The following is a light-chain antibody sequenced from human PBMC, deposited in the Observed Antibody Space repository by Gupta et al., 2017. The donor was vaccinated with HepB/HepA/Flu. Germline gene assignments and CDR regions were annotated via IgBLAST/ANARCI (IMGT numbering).Light chain of an antibody. Sequence: EIVLTQSPATLSLSPGEGATLSCRASQSVRSYLAWYQQKVGQAPRLLIYDASNRATGIPARFSGSGSGTDFTLTISSLEPEDFAVYYCLQRSNWPMTFGQGTKLEIK. CDR2: DAS. J-gene: IGKJ1*01. CDR3: LQRSNWPMT. V-gene: IGKV3-11*01. CDR1: QSVRSY.